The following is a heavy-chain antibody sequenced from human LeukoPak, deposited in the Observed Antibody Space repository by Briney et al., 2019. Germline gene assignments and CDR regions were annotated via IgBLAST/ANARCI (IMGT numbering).Heavy chain of an antibody. CDR1: GGSISSSTYF. J-gene: IGHJ4*02. Sequence: PSETLSLTCSVSGGSISSSTYFWGWIRQPPGKGLEFIASIHSNGNSYFNPSLKSRVTSSLDTSKNQFSLKLSSVTAADTAVYYCAKDRGLYPDDYRGQGTLVTVSS. D-gene: IGHD2-8*01. CDR3: AKDRGLYPDDY. CDR2: IHSNGNS. V-gene: IGHV4-39*07.